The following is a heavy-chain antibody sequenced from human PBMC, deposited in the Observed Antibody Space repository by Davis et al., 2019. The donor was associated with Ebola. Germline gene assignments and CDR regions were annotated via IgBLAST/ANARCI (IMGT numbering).Heavy chain of an antibody. V-gene: IGHV1-8*01. CDR1: RYSFTSHY. J-gene: IGHJ3*02. CDR2: MNPNSGNT. CDR3: ATNPRAPSDAFDI. Sequence: AAVKVSRKASRYSFTSHYINWVRQATGHGLEWMGGMNPNSGNTGYAQKFQCRVTMTRNTSISSAYMELSSLRSEDTAVYDCATNPRAPSDAFDIWGQGTMVTVSS.